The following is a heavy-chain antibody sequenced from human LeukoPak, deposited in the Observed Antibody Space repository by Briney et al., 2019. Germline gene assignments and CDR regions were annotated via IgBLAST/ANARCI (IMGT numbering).Heavy chain of an antibody. CDR2: IYYSGST. CDR1: GGSISSYY. V-gene: IGHV4-59*01. Sequence: SETLSLTCTVSGGSISSYYWSWIRQPPGKGLEWIGYIYYSGSTNYNPSLKSRVTISVDTSKNQFSLKLSSVTAADTAVYYCAREVLRSGWYGGAFDYWGQGTLVTVST. CDR3: AREVLRSGWYGGAFDY. J-gene: IGHJ4*02. D-gene: IGHD6-19*01.